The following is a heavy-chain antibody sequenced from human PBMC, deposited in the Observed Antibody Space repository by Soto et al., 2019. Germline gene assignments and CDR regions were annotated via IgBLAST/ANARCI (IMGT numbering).Heavy chain of an antibody. D-gene: IGHD1-26*01. CDR3: ARAIVGLTTTGWLDP. Sequence: QVQLVQSGAEVKKPGSSVKVSCKASGGTFSSCAISWVRQAPGPGLEWMGGIIPIVGTANYAQKFQGRVTITADESTSTAYMELSSLRFEDTAVYYCARAIVGLTTTGWLDPWGQGTLVTVSS. CDR1: GGTFSSCA. V-gene: IGHV1-69*01. J-gene: IGHJ5*02. CDR2: IIPIVGTA.